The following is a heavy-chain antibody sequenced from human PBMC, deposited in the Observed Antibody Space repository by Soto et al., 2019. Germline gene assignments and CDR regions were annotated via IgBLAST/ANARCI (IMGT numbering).Heavy chain of an antibody. Sequence: GASVKVSCKASGGTFSSYAISWVRQAPGQGLEWMGGIIPIFGTANYAQKFQGRVTITADESTSTAYMELSSLRSEDTAVYYCARAAKITMIERAKDAFDIWGQGTMVTVSS. CDR1: GGTFSSYA. D-gene: IGHD3-22*01. CDR3: ARAAKITMIERAKDAFDI. J-gene: IGHJ3*02. V-gene: IGHV1-69*13. CDR2: IIPIFGTA.